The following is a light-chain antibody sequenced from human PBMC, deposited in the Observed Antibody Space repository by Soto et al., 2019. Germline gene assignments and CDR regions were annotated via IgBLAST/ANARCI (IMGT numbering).Light chain of an antibody. J-gene: IGKJ1*01. CDR3: QQYGGSTRT. CDR2: GAS. CDR1: HSVPTNY. V-gene: IGKV3-20*01. Sequence: EIVLTQSPGTLSLSPGERVTLSCRASHSVPTNYLAWYQQKPGQSPRLLIYGASTRATGIPERFSGSGSGTDFTLTISRLEPEDFAVYYCQQYGGSTRTFGQGTKVDIK.